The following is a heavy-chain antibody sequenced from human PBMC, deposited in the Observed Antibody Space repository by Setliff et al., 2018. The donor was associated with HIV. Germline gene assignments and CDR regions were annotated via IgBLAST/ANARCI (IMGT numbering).Heavy chain of an antibody. Sequence: SETLSLTCAVSGASISSSYWWNWVRQPPGKGLEWIGEISHSGTTNYNPSLKSRVSISVDKSKNQFSLKLNSVTAADTAVYYCARDMMFHYDESGPAGYWGQGTLVTVS. CDR3: ARDMMFHYDESGPAGY. J-gene: IGHJ4*02. V-gene: IGHV4-4*02. CDR1: GASISSSYW. D-gene: IGHD3-22*01. CDR2: ISHSGTT.